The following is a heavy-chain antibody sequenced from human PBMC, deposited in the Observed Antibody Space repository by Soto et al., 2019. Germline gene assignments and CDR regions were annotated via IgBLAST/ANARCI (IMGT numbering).Heavy chain of an antibody. Sequence: ASVKVSCKASGYTFTSYGISWVRLAPGQGLEWMGWISACNGNTNYAQKLQGRVTMTTDTSTSTAYMELRSLRSDDTAVYYCARDKGAYCGGDCYSTWFDPWGQGTLVTVSS. V-gene: IGHV1-18*01. D-gene: IGHD2-21*02. CDR2: ISACNGNT. CDR1: GYTFTSYG. J-gene: IGHJ5*02. CDR3: ARDKGAYCGGDCYSTWFDP.